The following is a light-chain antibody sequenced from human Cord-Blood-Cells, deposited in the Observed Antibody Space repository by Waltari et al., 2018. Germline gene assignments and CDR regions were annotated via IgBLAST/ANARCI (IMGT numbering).Light chain of an antibody. J-gene: IGKJ2*03. CDR1: QSISCW. V-gene: IGKV1-5*03. CDR2: KAS. CDR3: QQYNSYSS. Sequence: DIQMTQSPSTLSASVGARVNITCRASQSISCWLAWYQQKPGKAPKLLIYKASSLESGVPSRFSGSGSGTEFTLTISSLQPDDFATYYCQQYNSYSSFGQGTKLEIK.